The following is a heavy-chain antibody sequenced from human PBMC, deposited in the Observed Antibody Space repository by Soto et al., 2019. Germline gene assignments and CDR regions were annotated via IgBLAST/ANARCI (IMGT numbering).Heavy chain of an antibody. CDR2: INHSGST. CDR1: GGSFGGYY. Sequence: SETLSLTCAVYGGSFGGYYWSWIRQPPGKGLEWIGEINHSGSTNYNPSLKSRVTISVDTSKNQFSLKLSSVTAADTAVYYCARGGSYDPRGYYYGMDVWGQGTTVTVSS. D-gene: IGHD1-26*01. V-gene: IGHV4-34*01. J-gene: IGHJ6*02. CDR3: ARGGSYDPRGYYYGMDV.